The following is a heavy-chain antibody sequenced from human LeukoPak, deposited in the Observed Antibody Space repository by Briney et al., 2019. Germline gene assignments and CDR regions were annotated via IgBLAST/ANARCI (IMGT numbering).Heavy chain of an antibody. CDR3: AKAGGEEQQLVWYFDY. D-gene: IGHD6-13*01. CDR2: IRSKTNSYGT. Sequence: GGSLRLSCAASGFTFSSYSMNWVRQASGKGLEWVGRIRSKTNSYGTSYAASVKGRFALSRDDSKNTAYLQMNSLRAEDTAVYYCAKAGGEEQQLVWYFDYWGQGTLVTVSS. CDR1: GFTFSSYS. J-gene: IGHJ4*02. V-gene: IGHV3-73*01.